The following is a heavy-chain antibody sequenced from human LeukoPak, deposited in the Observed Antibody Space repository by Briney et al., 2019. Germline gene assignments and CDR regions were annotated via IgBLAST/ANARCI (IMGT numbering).Heavy chain of an antibody. CDR2: INRDGSER. CDR1: GFTFSNYW. CDR3: ARDRHSSGWYFDY. Sequence: PGGSLRLSCAASGFTFSNYWMTWVRQAPGKGLEWVANINRDGSERYYVDSVKGRFTISRDNSKNTLYLQMNSLRAEDTAVYYCARDRHSSGWYFDYWGQGTLVTVSS. J-gene: IGHJ4*02. V-gene: IGHV3-7*01. D-gene: IGHD6-19*01.